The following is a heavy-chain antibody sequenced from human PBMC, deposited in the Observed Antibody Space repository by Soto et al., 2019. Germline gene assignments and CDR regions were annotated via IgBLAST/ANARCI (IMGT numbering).Heavy chain of an antibody. CDR3: AREGDYRTWFEP. Sequence: GPGPGTPSETLSLTCTVSGESIATGAFYWSWIRLQSGKGPEWIGSIFYAGDTYYNPSLKSRVEISLDGSQNQFSLNLRSVTAADTAVYYCAREGDYRTWFEPWGPGTLVTISS. D-gene: IGHD4-17*01. CDR2: IFYAGDT. CDR1: GESIATGAFY. J-gene: IGHJ5*02. V-gene: IGHV4-31*03.